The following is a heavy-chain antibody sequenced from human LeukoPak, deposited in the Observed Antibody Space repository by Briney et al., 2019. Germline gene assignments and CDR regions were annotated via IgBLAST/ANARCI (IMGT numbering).Heavy chain of an antibody. V-gene: IGHV4-38-2*01. CDR2: IYHSGST. D-gene: IGHD6-13*01. Sequence: SETLSLTCAVSGYSMSSGYYWGWIRQPPGKGLEWRGSIYHSGSTYYNPSLKSRVTISVDTSKNEFSLKLSSVTAADTAVYYCARQKRYSSSWYELDWFDPWGQGTLVTVSS. J-gene: IGHJ5*02. CDR1: GYSMSSGYY. CDR3: ARQKRYSSSWYELDWFDP.